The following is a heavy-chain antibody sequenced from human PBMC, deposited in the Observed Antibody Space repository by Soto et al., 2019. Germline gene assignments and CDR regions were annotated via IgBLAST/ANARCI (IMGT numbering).Heavy chain of an antibody. J-gene: IGHJ5*02. V-gene: IGHV4-4*02. CDR1: GDSISSSNW. D-gene: IGHD2-2*01. CDR2: IHHSGST. CDR3: ARVRQYCSSTSCYLDP. Sequence: LSLTCGVSGDSISSSNWGNWARQPPGKGLEWIGEIHHSGSTNYNPSLKSRVTISVDKSKNQFSLKLNSVTAADTAVYYCARVRQYCSSTSCYLDPWGQGTLVTVSS.